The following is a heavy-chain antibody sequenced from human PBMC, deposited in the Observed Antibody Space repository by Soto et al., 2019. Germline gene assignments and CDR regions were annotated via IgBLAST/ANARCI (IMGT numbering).Heavy chain of an antibody. V-gene: IGHV4-59*01. CDR1: GGSISSYY. Sequence: PSETLSLTCTVSGGSISSYYWSWIRQPPGKGLEWIGYIYYSGSTNYNPSLKSRVTISVDTSKNQFSLKLSSVTAADTAVYYCARDLIVVVPAAIPDYYYYGMDVWGQGTTVTVSS. D-gene: IGHD2-2*02. CDR2: IYYSGST. J-gene: IGHJ6*02. CDR3: ARDLIVVVPAAIPDYYYYGMDV.